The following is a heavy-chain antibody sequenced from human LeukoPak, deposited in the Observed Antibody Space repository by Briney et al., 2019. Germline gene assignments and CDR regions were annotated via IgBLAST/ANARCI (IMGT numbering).Heavy chain of an antibody. J-gene: IGHJ5*02. V-gene: IGHV4-34*01. Sequence: SETLSLTCAVYGGSFSGYYWSWIRQPPGKGLEWIGEINHNGSTNYNPSLKSRVTISVDTSKNQFSLKLSSVTAADTAVYYCASNPIVVVVAATPGWFDPWGQGTLVTVSS. CDR1: GGSFSGYY. CDR2: INHNGST. CDR3: ASNPIVVVVAATPGWFDP. D-gene: IGHD2-15*01.